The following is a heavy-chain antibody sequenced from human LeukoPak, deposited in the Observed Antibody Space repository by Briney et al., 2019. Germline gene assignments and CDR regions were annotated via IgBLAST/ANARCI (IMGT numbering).Heavy chain of an antibody. CDR3: VRDKRLRGHYYNGMDV. Sequence: SETLSLTCTVSDGSINNSSYYWGWIRQPPGKGLEWIGSIYYTGSSYLNPSLKSRVTMSLDTSKKQFFLKVSSVTAADTAVYYCVRDKRLRGHYYNGMDVWGQGTTVSVSS. D-gene: IGHD4-17*01. CDR1: DGSINNSSYY. V-gene: IGHV4-39*07. J-gene: IGHJ6*02. CDR2: IYYTGSS.